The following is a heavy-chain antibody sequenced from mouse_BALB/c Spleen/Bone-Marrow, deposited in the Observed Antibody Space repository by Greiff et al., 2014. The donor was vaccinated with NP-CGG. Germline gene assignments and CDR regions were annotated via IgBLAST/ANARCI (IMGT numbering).Heavy chain of an antibody. J-gene: IGHJ3*01. D-gene: IGHD2-14*01. V-gene: IGHV1-14*01. CDR3: ARRGYRYDGFAY. CDR1: GYTFTSYV. Sequence: EVQLVESGPELVEPGASVKMSCKASGYTFTSYVMHWVKQKPGQGLEWIGYINPYNDGTKYNEKFKGKATLTSDKSSSTAYMELSSLTSEDSAVYYCARRGYRYDGFAYWGQGTLVTVSA. CDR2: INPYNDGT.